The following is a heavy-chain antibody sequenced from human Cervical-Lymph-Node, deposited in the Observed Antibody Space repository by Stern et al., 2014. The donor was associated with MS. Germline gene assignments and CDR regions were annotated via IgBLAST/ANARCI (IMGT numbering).Heavy chain of an antibody. V-gene: IGHV4-4*02. CDR3: ARDQGFQLMNS. D-gene: IGHD2-2*01. CDR1: GDSISNDNW. Sequence: QLQLQESGPGLVRPSGTLPLTCAVSGDSISNDNWWCLVRQPPRKGLECSGEFYHAGSANDDASLKSRVTISVDKSKNQFPLRLTSRTAADTAVYYCARDQGFQLMNSWGQGTLVIVSS. CDR2: FYHAGSA. J-gene: IGHJ4*02.